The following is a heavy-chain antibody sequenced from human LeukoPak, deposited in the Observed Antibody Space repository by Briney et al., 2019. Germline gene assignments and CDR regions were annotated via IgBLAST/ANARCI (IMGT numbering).Heavy chain of an antibody. CDR2: ISYDGSNK. Sequence: GGSLRLSCAASGFTFSSYAMHWVRQAPGKGLEWVAVISYDGSNKYYADSVKGRFTISRDNSKNTLYLQMNSLRAEDTAVYYCARVQGVVGATPFDYWGQGTLVTVSS. D-gene: IGHD1-26*01. CDR3: ARVQGVVGATPFDY. J-gene: IGHJ4*02. V-gene: IGHV3-30-3*01. CDR1: GFTFSSYA.